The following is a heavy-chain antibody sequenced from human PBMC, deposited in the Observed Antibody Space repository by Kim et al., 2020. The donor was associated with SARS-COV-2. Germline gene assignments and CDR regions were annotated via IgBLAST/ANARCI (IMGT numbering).Heavy chain of an antibody. CDR2: IYYSGST. CDR3: ARERPGYGGYDLGYYGMDV. D-gene: IGHD5-12*01. V-gene: IGHV4-31*03. J-gene: IGHJ6*02. CDR1: GGSISSGGYY. Sequence: SETLSLTCTVSGGSISSGGYYWSWIRQHPGKGLEWIGYIYYSGSTYYNPSLKSRVTISVDTSKNQFSLKLSSVTAADTAVYYCARERPGYGGYDLGYYGMDVWGQGTTVTVSS.